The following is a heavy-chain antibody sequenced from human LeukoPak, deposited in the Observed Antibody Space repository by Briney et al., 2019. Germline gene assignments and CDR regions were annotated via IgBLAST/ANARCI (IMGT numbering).Heavy chain of an antibody. V-gene: IGHV3-23*01. Sequence: PSGGSLRLSCAASGFTFSSSAMSWVRQAPGKGLEWVSAISGSGGSTYYADSVKGRFTISRDNSKNTLYLQMNRLRAKDTAVYYCAKDKGGNGVVRYAFDIWGQGTMVTVSS. CDR2: ISGSGGST. CDR1: GFTFSSSA. CDR3: AKDKGGNGVVRYAFDI. D-gene: IGHD3-16*01. J-gene: IGHJ3*02.